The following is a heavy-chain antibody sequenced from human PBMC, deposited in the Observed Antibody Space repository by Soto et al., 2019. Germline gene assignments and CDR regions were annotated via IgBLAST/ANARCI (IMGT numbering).Heavy chain of an antibody. D-gene: IGHD3-10*01. CDR2: IYYSGST. CDR1: GGSISSYY. V-gene: IGHV4-59*01. Sequence: SETLSLTCTVSGGSISSYYWSWIRQPPGKGLEWIGYIYYSGSTNYNPSLKSRVTISVDTSKNQFSLKLSSVTAADTAVYYCARDSGSGSYYQDYWGQGTLVTVS. CDR3: ARDSGSGSYYQDY. J-gene: IGHJ4*02.